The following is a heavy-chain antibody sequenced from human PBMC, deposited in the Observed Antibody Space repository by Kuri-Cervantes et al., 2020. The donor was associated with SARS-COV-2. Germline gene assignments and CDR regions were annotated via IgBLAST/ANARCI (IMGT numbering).Heavy chain of an antibody. Sequence: GESLKISCAVYGGSFSGYYWSWIRQPPGKGLEWVSAISGSGGSTYYADSVKGRFTISRDNSKNTLYLQMNSLRAEDTAVYYCAKVGDGYSCDYWGQGTLVTVSS. J-gene: IGHJ4*02. CDR2: ISGSGGST. D-gene: IGHD5-24*01. CDR3: AKVGDGYSCDY. CDR1: GGSFSGYY. V-gene: IGHV3-23*01.